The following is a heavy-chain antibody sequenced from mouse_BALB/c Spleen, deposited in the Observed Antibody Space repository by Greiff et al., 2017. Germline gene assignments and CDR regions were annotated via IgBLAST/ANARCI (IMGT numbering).Heavy chain of an antibody. J-gene: IGHJ3*01. CDR3: ARHFFFDYDWFAY. CDR2: ISSGGSYT. D-gene: IGHD2-4*01. Sequence: EVKLLESGGGLVKPGGSLKLSCAASGFTFSSYAMSWVRQTPEKRLEWVATISSGGSYTYYPDSVKGRFTISRDNAKNTLYLQMSSLRSEDTAMYYCARHFFFDYDWFAYWGQGTLVTVSA. CDR1: GFTFSSYA. V-gene: IGHV5-9-3*01.